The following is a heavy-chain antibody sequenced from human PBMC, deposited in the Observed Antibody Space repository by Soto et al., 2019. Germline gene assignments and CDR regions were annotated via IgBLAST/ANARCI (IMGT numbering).Heavy chain of an antibody. CDR1: GFTFTSYA. CDR2: MSGSGGYT. J-gene: IGHJ6*02. Sequence: PGGSLRLSCAASGFTFTSYAMSWVRQAPGKGLEWVSAMSGSGGYTYYADSVKGRLTISRDSSKNTLYPQMNSLRVEDTAVYYCAKELGGGSYWDSHYYGMDVWGQGTTVTVSS. CDR3: AKELGGGSYWDSHYYGMDV. D-gene: IGHD1-26*01. V-gene: IGHV3-23*01.